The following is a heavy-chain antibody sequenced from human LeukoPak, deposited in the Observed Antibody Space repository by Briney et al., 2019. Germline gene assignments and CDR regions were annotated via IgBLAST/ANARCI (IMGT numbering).Heavy chain of an antibody. V-gene: IGHV3-30*18. D-gene: IGHD2-21*02. J-gene: IGHJ4*02. CDR3: AKHDGPIVVVTVKLDY. CDR1: GFTFSSYG. Sequence: GGSLRLSCVASGFTFSSYGLHWVRQAPGKGLEWVAFISSDGNKNYYEDSVKGRFTISRDNSKNTLFLQMSSLRPEDTAVYYCAKHDGPIVVVTVKLDYWGQGTLVTVSS. CDR2: ISSDGNKN.